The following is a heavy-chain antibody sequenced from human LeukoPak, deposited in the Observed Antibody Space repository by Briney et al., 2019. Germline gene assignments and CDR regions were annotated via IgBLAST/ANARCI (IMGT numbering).Heavy chain of an antibody. CDR3: ARILRTVTGSGYGMDV. CDR1: GFSLSTSGMC. D-gene: IGHD4-17*01. CDR2: IDWDDDK. J-gene: IGHJ6*02. Sequence: SGPALVKPTQTLTLTCTFSGFSLSTSGMCVSWIRQPPGKALEWLARIDWDDDKYYSTSLKTRLTIAKDTSKNQVVLTMTNMDPVDTATYYWARILRTVTGSGYGMDVWGQGTTVTVSS. V-gene: IGHV2-70*11.